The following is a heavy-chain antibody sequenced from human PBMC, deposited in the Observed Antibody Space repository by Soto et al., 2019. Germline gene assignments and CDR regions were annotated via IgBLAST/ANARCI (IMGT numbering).Heavy chain of an antibody. Sequence: QVQLQESGPGLVKPSQTLSLTCTVSGGSISSGGYYWSWIRQHPGKGLEWIGYIYYSGSTYYNPSLKSRVTISVVTSKNQFSLKLSSVTAADTAVYYCARDLIVVGHNWFDPWGQGTLVTVSS. CDR2: IYYSGST. J-gene: IGHJ5*02. V-gene: IGHV4-31*03. D-gene: IGHD2-15*01. CDR1: GGSISSGGYY. CDR3: ARDLIVVGHNWFDP.